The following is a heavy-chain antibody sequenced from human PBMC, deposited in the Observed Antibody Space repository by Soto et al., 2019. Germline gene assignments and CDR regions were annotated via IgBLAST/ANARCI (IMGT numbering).Heavy chain of an antibody. V-gene: IGHV5-51*07. CDR3: ASGDGPHRFDY. D-gene: IGHD2-21*01. Sequence: GESLKISCKGSGCSFNNYWIGWVHQMPGKGLEWMGIIYPGDSDTRYSPSFQGQVTISADKSISTAYLQWSSLKASDTAMYYCASGDGPHRFDYWGQGTLVTVSS. CDR1: GCSFNNYW. J-gene: IGHJ4*02. CDR2: IYPGDSDT.